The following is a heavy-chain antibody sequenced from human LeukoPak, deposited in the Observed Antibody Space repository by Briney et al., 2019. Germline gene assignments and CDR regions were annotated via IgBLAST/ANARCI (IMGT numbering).Heavy chain of an antibody. CDR1: GFTFSSYA. CDR3: ARDRESQWYLDL. Sequence: SGGSLRLSCAASGFTFSSYAMSWVRQAPGKGLEWVSAISGSGGSTYYADSVKGRFTISRDNAKNSLFLQMNSLRAEDTAVYYCARDRESQWYLDLWGRGTLVTVSS. D-gene: IGHD3-10*01. CDR2: ISGSGGST. V-gene: IGHV3-23*01. J-gene: IGHJ2*01.